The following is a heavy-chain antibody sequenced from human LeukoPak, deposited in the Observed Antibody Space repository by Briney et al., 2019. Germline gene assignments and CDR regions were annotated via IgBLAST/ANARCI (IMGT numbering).Heavy chain of an antibody. D-gene: IGHD3-10*01. V-gene: IGHV3-23*01. J-gene: IGHJ4*02. CDR3: AKEEKNYYGSGSYPDY. Sequence: GGSLRLSCAASGFTFSSYAMSWVRQAPGRGLEWVSAISGSGGSTYYADSVKGRFTISRDNSKNTLYLQMNSLRAEDTAVYYCAKEEKNYYGSGSYPDYWGQGTLVTVSS. CDR2: ISGSGGST. CDR1: GFTFSSYA.